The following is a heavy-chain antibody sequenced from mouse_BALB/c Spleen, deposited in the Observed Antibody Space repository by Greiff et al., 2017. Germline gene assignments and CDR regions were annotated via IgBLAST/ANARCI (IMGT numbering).Heavy chain of an antibody. CDR3: ATYYYGSSYGARDY. V-gene: IGHV1-69*02. J-gene: IGHJ4*01. CDR2: IDPSDSET. D-gene: IGHD1-1*01. CDR1: GYTFTSYW. Sequence: QVQLQQPGAELVKPGAPVKLSCKASGYTFTSYWMNWVKQRPGRGLEWIGRIDPSDSETHYNQTFKDKATLTVDKSSSTAYIQLSSLTSEDSAVYYCATYYYGSSYGARDYWGQGTSVTVSS.